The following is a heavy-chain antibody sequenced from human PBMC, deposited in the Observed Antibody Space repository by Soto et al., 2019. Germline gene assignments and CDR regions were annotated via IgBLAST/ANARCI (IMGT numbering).Heavy chain of an antibody. Sequence: VASVKVSCKASGGTFSSYAISWVRQAPGQGLEWMGGIIPIFGTANYAQKFQGRVTITADESTSTAYMELSSLRSEDTAVYYCAREYYYDSSGVDAFDIWGQGTMVTVSS. CDR1: GGTFSSYA. D-gene: IGHD3-22*01. J-gene: IGHJ3*02. V-gene: IGHV1-69*13. CDR3: AREYYYDSSGVDAFDI. CDR2: IIPIFGTA.